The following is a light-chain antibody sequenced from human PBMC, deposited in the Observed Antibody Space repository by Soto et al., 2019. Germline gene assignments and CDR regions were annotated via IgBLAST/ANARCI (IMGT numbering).Light chain of an antibody. Sequence: DIQMTQSPSSLSASVGDRVTITCRARQSISRHLNWYQQKPGKAPKLLIYATSNLQSEVPSGFSGSGSGTDFTLTINSLQPEEFATYYCKQGYTTPVTFGGGTKVEIK. V-gene: IGKV1-39*01. CDR3: KQGYTTPVT. CDR2: ATS. CDR1: QSISRH. J-gene: IGKJ4*01.